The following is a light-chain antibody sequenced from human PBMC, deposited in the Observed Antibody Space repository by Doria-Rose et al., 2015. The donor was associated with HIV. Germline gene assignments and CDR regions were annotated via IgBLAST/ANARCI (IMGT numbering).Light chain of an antibody. J-gene: IGKJ1*01. CDR1: QSVSANY. CDR3: HQYASSRT. Sequence: EIVLTQSPGTLPLSPGERATLSCRASQSVSANYLAWYQQRPGQSPSLLIYGASSRATDIPDRFSGSGSGTDFTLTISRLEPEDFAVYYCHQYASSRTFGQGTKVEIK. CDR2: GAS. V-gene: IGKV3-20*01.